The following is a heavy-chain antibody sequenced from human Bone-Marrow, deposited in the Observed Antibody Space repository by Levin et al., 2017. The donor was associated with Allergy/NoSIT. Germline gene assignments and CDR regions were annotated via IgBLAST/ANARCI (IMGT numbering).Heavy chain of an antibody. CDR3: ARGLEMATIIPTTDYYYGMDV. J-gene: IGHJ6*02. Sequence: ASVKVSCKASGYTFTSYDINWVRQATGQGLEWMGWMNPNSGNTGYAQKFQGRVTMTRNTSISTAYMELSSLRSEDTAVYYCARGLEMATIIPTTDYYYGMDVWGQGTTVTVSS. CDR1: GYTFTSYD. D-gene: IGHD5-24*01. CDR2: MNPNSGNT. V-gene: IGHV1-8*01.